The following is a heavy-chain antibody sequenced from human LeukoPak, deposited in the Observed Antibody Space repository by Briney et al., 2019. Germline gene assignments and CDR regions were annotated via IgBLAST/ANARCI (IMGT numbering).Heavy chain of an antibody. J-gene: IGHJ4*02. Sequence: PGGSLRLSRAASGFTFSGYGMHWVRQAPGKGLEWMSFIRYDGSSKYYVDSVKGRFTISRDNSKNTLYLQMSSLRPEDTAVYYCGAIAPTGPYWGQGTLVTVSS. CDR2: IRYDGSSK. D-gene: IGHD3-9*01. CDR1: GFTFSGYG. V-gene: IGHV3-30*02. CDR3: GAIAPTGPY.